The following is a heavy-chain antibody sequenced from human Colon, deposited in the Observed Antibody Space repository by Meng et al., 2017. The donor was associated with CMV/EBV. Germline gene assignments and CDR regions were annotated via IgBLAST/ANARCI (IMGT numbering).Heavy chain of an antibody. Sequence: GESLKISCAASGFSFGDYGMSWFRQAPGRGLEWVASISQRGTTTSYGDSVKGRVTISRDNSNNTLFVQMNSLTVEDTAVYYCAKGRGGASTSYFDSWGQGTLVTVSS. V-gene: IGHV3-23*02. CDR3: AKGRGGASTSYFDS. J-gene: IGHJ4*02. CDR1: GFSFGDYG. D-gene: IGHD3-10*01. CDR2: ISQRGTTT.